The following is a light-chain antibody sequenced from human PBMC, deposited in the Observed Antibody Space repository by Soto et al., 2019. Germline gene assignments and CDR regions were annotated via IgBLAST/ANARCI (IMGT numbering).Light chain of an antibody. J-gene: IGKJ1*01. CDR2: GAS. CDR3: HQYGSSPQT. Sequence: ELMLTQSPGTLYLSPGERATLSCRASQSVSSNYLAWYQQEPGQAPGLLIYGASTRATGIADRFSGSGSGTDFTLTISRLEPEDFAVYYCHQYGSSPQTFGQGTKVDI. V-gene: IGKV3-20*01. CDR1: QSVSSNY.